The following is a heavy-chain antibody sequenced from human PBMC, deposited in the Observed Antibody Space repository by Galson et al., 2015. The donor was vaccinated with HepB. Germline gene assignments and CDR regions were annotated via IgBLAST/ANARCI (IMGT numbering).Heavy chain of an antibody. Sequence: SVKVSCKASGYTFTSYYMHWVRQAPGQGLEWMGIINPSGGSTSYAQRFQGRVTMTRDTSTSTVYMELSSLRSEDTAVYYCASLYYPGIAVAGNPFDYWGQGTLVTVSS. CDR1: GYTFTSYY. CDR3: ASLYYPGIAVAGNPFDY. D-gene: IGHD6-19*01. J-gene: IGHJ4*02. V-gene: IGHV1-46*03. CDR2: INPSGGST.